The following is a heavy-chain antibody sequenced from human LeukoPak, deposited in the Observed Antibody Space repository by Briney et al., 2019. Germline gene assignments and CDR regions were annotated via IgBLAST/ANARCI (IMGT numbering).Heavy chain of an antibody. J-gene: IGHJ3*02. CDR2: INQDGSAK. CDR1: GFMFTSYW. Sequence: GGSLRLSCAASGFMFTSYWMSWVRQAPGKGLEWVANINQDGSAKYYVDSVKGRFTISRDNAKNSLYLQMNSLRAEDTAVYYCAGSWSPYDALDIWGQGTMVSVSS. CDR3: AGSWSPYDALDI. V-gene: IGHV3-7*01. D-gene: IGHD6-13*01.